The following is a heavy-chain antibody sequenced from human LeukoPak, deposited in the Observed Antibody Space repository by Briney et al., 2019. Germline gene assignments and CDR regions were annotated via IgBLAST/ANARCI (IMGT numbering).Heavy chain of an antibody. V-gene: IGHV4-59*01. CDR2: ISYSGST. CDR1: GGSISSCY. J-gene: IGHJ2*01. Sequence: PSETLSLTCTVSGGSISSCYWSWIRQPPGKRLEWIGYISYSGSTNYNPSLKSRVTISVDTSKNQFSLKLSSVTAADTAVYYCARGVGDGYKFWYFDLWGRGTLVTVSS. CDR3: ARGVGDGYKFWYFDL. D-gene: IGHD5-24*01.